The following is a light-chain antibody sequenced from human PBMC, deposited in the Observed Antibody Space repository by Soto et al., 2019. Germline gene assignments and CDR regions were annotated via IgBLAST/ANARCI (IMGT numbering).Light chain of an antibody. J-gene: IGLJ1*01. CDR1: SSDVGSYKF. Sequence: QSAVTQPASVSGSPGQSITISCTGTSSDVGSYKFVSWYQQHPGKAPKLMIYEGSKRPSGVYDRFSGSKSGNTASLTISGLQADDEADYFCCSYAGGSNVFGTGTKVTVL. CDR3: CSYAGGSNV. V-gene: IGLV2-23*03. CDR2: EGS.